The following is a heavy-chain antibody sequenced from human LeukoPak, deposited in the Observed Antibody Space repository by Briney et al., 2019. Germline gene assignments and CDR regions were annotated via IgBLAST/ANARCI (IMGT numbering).Heavy chain of an antibody. D-gene: IGHD6-19*01. CDR1: GYTFTSYA. J-gene: IGHJ4*02. CDR2: INAGNGNT. V-gene: IGHV1-3*01. CDR3: ARSGGPIAVAATFDY. Sequence: ASVKVSCKASGYTFTSYAMHWVRQAPGQGLEWMGWINAGNGNTKYSQKFQGRVTITRDTSASTAYKELSSLRSEDTAVYYCARSGGPIAVAATFDYWGQGTLVTVSS.